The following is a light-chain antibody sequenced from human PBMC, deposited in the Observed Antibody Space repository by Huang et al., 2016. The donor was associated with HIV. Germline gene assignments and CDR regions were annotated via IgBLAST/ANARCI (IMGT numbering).Light chain of an antibody. Sequence: DIVMTQSPLSLSVTPGEPASMSCRSTQSLLRSDRRDCLDWCLQKPGQSPQLLIYSASKRASGVPDRFSGTGSGSNVTLRISRVEPEDVGLYYCMQGLQTPRTFGQGTRLKIK. CDR2: SAS. V-gene: IGKV2-28*01. J-gene: IGKJ2*01. CDR3: MQGLQTPRT. CDR1: QSLLRSDRRDC.